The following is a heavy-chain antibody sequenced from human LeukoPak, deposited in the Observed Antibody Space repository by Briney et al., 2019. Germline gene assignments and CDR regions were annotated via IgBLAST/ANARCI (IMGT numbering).Heavy chain of an antibody. CDR3: ALVGATSYYYYYGMEV. J-gene: IGHJ6*02. CDR1: GFTFSSYA. Sequence: GGSLRLSCAASGFTFSSYAMSWVRQAPGKGLEWVSAISGSGGSTYYADSVKGRFTIPRDNSKNTLYLQMNSLRAEDTAVYYCALVGATSYYYYYGMEVWGQGPRSPSP. CDR2: ISGSGGST. D-gene: IGHD1-26*01. V-gene: IGHV3-23*01.